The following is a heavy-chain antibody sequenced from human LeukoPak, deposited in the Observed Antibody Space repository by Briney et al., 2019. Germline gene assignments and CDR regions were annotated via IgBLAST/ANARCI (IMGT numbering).Heavy chain of an antibody. Sequence: GGSLRLSCAASGFTFSSYGMTWVRQAPGKGLEWVSGISDSGGTTYYADSVKGRFTISRDNSRNTLYLQMNSLRAEDTAVYYCARDDYVETRTFDYWGQGTLVTVSS. D-gene: IGHD3-16*01. J-gene: IGHJ4*02. CDR1: GFTFSSYG. CDR2: ISDSGGTT. V-gene: IGHV3-23*01. CDR3: ARDDYVETRTFDY.